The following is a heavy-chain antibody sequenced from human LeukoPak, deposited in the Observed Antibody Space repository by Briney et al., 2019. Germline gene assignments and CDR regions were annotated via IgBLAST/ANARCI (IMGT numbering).Heavy chain of an antibody. CDR1: GYTFTGYY. J-gene: IGHJ4*02. V-gene: IGHV1-2*06. CDR3: AREGSIAARPFDY. CDR2: INPNSGGT. D-gene: IGHD6-6*01. Sequence: ASVKVSCKASGYTFTGYYMHWVRQAPGQGLEWMGRINPNSGGTNYAQKFQGRVTMTRDTSISTAYMELSRLRSDDTPVYYCAREGSIAARPFDYWGQGTLVTVSS.